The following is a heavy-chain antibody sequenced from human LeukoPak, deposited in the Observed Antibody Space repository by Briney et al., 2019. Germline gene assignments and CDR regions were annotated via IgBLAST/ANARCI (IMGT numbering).Heavy chain of an antibody. J-gene: IGHJ4*02. CDR1: GGSISSYY. CDR2: IYYSGST. Sequence: PSETLSLTCTVSGGSISSYYWNWIRQPPGKGLEWIGSIYYSGSTYYNPSLKSRVTISVDTSKNQFSLKLSSVTAADTAVYYCARRRDGYNYLDYWGQGTLVTVSS. D-gene: IGHD5-24*01. CDR3: ARRRDGYNYLDY. V-gene: IGHV4-59*05.